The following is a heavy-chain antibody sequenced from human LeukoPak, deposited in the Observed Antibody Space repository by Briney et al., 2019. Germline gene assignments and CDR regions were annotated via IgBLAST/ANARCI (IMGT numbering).Heavy chain of an antibody. CDR1: GFIFSNYA. V-gene: IGHV3-23*01. J-gene: IGHJ4*02. CDR3: VKGPRPDITVAHTVEN. D-gene: IGHD6-19*01. Sequence: SGGSLRLSCAASGFIFSNYAMSWVCQVPGRGLEWVSTISSRGDSTYVADSVKGRFTISRDNSKNSLYLQMNTVRAEDTAVYSCVKGPRPDITVAHTVENWGQGTLVTVSS. CDR2: ISSRGDST.